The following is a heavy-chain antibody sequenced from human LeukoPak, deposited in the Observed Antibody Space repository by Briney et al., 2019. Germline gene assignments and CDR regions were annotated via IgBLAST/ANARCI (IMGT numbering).Heavy chain of an antibody. CDR1: GFPFSDYG. CDR3: AREGQWLATQYFDY. CDR2: ISHDGNNK. Sequence: GGSLRLSCAASGFPFSDYGMYWVRQAPGKGLEWLAVISHDGNNKYYADSVKGRFTISRDNAKNSLYLQTNSLRAEDTAVYYCAREGQWLATQYFDYWGQGTLVTVSS. V-gene: IGHV3-30*03. D-gene: IGHD6-19*01. J-gene: IGHJ4*02.